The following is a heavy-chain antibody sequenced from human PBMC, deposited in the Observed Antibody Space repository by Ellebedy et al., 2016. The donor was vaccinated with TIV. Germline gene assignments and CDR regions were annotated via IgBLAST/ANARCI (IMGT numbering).Heavy chain of an antibody. Sequence: ASVKVSXKASGYTFTSYAMHWVRQAPGQRLEWMGWINAGNGNTKYSQKFQGRVTITRDTSASTAYMELSSLRSEDTAVYYCAREGGSYLMFDYWGQGTLVTVSS. J-gene: IGHJ4*02. V-gene: IGHV1-3*01. CDR2: INAGNGNT. CDR1: GYTFTSYA. D-gene: IGHD1-26*01. CDR3: AREGGSYLMFDY.